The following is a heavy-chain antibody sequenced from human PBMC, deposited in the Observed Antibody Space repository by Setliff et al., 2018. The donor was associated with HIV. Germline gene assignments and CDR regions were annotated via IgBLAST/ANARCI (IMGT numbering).Heavy chain of an antibody. J-gene: IGHJ3*02. CDR2: IYYSGST. D-gene: IGHD7-27*01. Sequence: SSETLSLTCTVSGGSISSGGYYWSWIRQHPGKGLEWIGYIYYSGSTYYNPSLKSLVTISVDTSKNQFSLKLSSVTAADTAVYYCARAITGDSHFDIRGQGTMVTVSS. V-gene: IGHV4-31*01. CDR3: ARAITGDSHFDI. CDR1: GGSISSGGYY.